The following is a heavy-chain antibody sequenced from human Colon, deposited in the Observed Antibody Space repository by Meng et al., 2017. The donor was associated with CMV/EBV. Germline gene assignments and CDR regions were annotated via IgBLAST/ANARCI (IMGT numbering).Heavy chain of an antibody. CDR2: MSNVGVT. CDR1: GGSFNTDT. D-gene: IGHD2-2*01. CDR3: ARSKVPPATTFYYGMDV. V-gene: IGHV4-59*01. J-gene: IGHJ6*02. Sequence: ESLKISCSVSGGSFNTDTWNWIRQPPGKGLEWIGYMSNVGVTYYNPSLKSRVSISVDTSRSQFSLTLKSVTAADTATYYCARSKVPPATTFYYGMDVWGQGTTVTVSS.